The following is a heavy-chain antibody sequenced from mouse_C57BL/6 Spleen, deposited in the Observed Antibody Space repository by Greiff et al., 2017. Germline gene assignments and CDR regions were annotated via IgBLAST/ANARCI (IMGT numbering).Heavy chain of an antibody. CDR2: ISYDGSN. CDR3: ARLDPYYYAMDY. CDR1: GYSITSGYY. Sequence: EVQLKESGPGLVKPSQSLSLTCSVTGYSITSGYYWNWIRQFPGNKLEWMGYISYDGSNNYNPSLKNRISITRDTSKNQFFLKLNSVTTEDTATYYCARLDPYYYAMDYWGQGTSVTVSS. V-gene: IGHV3-6*01. J-gene: IGHJ4*01.